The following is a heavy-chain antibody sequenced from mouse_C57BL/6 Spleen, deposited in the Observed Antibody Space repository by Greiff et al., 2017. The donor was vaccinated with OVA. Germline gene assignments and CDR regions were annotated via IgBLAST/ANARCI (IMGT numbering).Heavy chain of an antibody. D-gene: IGHD4-1*01. Sequence: QVQLQQSGAELVKPGASVKLSCKASGYTFTSYWMHWVKQRPGRGLEWIGRIDPKSGGTRYNEKFKGKATLTVDKPSSTAYMQLSSLTSEDSAVYYCARDWDCDYWGQGTTLTVSS. V-gene: IGHV1-72*01. CDR1: GYTFTSYW. CDR2: IDPKSGGT. CDR3: ARDWDCDY. J-gene: IGHJ2*01.